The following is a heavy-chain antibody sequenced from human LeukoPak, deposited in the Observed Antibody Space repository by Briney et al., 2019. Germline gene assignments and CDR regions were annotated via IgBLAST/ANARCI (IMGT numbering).Heavy chain of an antibody. CDR2: IKQGGTEK. CDR3: AREGRESQGFDY. Sequence: GGSLRLSCAASGFTFSTYWISWVRQAPGKGLEWVANIKQGGTEKHYVDSVKGRFTISRDSAKNSLYMQMNSLRADDTAVYYCAREGRESQGFDYWGQGTLVTVSS. D-gene: IGHD3-10*01. CDR1: GFTFSTYW. V-gene: IGHV3-7*05. J-gene: IGHJ4*02.